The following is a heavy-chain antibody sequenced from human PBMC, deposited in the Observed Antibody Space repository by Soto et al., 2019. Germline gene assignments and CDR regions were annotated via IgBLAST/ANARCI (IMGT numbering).Heavy chain of an antibody. J-gene: IGHJ5*02. CDR1: GLTISNHA. D-gene: IGHD4-17*01. V-gene: IGHV3-23*01. CDR2: ISGSGGST. Sequence: RHPCAASGLTISNHAMRRVRQKTRKGLEWVSAISGSGGSTYYADSVKGRFTISRDNSKNTLYLQMNSLRAEDTAVYYCAKAGTDDYGVLNWFDPWXQGTLVTVFS. CDR3: AKAGTDDYGVLNWFDP.